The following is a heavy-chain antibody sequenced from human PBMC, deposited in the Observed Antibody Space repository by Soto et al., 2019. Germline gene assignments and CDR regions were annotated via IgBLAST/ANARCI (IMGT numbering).Heavy chain of an antibody. J-gene: IGHJ6*03. CDR2: ISSSGSTI. CDR1: GFTFSDYY. CDR3: ARIRLDNYYYYYMDV. Sequence: GGSLRLSCAASGFTFSDYYMSWIRQAPGKGLEWVSYISSSGSTIYYADSVKGRFTISRDNAKNSLYLQMNSLRAEDTAVYYCARIRLDNYYYYYMDVWGKGTTVTVSS. V-gene: IGHV3-11*01. D-gene: IGHD6-19*01.